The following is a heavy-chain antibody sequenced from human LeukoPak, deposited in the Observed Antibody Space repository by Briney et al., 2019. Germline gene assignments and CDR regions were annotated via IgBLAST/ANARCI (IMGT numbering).Heavy chain of an antibody. D-gene: IGHD3-3*01. CDR2: IYYSGST. V-gene: IGHV4-59*01. J-gene: IGHJ6*04. CDR3: AREAPIFGVVPDV. CDR1: GGSISSYY. Sequence: SETLSLTCTVSGGSISSYYWSWIRQPPGKGLEWIGYIYYSGSTNYNPSLKSRVTISVDTSKNQFSLKLSSVTAADTAVYYCAREAPIFGVVPDVWGKGTTVTVSS.